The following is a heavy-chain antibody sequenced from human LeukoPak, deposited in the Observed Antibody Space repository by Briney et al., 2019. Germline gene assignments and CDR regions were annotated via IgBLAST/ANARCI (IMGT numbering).Heavy chain of an antibody. CDR2: IGTNGDT. D-gene: IGHD1-26*01. J-gene: IGHJ6*02. CDR3: ARDRVSGSYYVRSYYYYGMDV. CDR1: GFTFSSYD. V-gene: IGHV3-13*01. Sequence: GGSLRLSCAASGFTFSSYDMHWVRQTTGKGLEWVSGIGTNGDTYYPDSVKGRFTISRDNSKNTLYLQMNSLRAEDTAVYYCARDRVSGSYYVRSYYYYGMDVWGQGTTVTVSS.